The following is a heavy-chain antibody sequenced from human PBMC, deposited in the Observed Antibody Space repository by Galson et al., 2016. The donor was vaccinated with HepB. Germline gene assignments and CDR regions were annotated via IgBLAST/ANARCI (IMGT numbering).Heavy chain of an antibody. J-gene: IGHJ4*02. CDR1: GFAFDDYA. CDR3: VRRAPDRSDYYFDY. CDR2: ISWSSDRI. V-gene: IGHV3-9*01. Sequence: SLRLSCAASGFAFDDYAMHWVRQPPGKGLEWVSGISWSSDRIGYADSVKGRFTISRDHAKKSLYLQMSSLRAEDTALYYCVRRAPDRSDYYFDYWGQGILVTVSS. D-gene: IGHD3-22*01.